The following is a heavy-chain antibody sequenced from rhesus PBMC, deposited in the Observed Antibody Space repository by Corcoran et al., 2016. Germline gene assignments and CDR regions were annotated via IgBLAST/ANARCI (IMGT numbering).Heavy chain of an antibody. Sequence: QVQLQESGPGLVKPSETLSLTCAVSGGSISDDYYWSWIRQPPGKGLEWIGYIYGIGGGTNYNPSLKNRFTISLDTSKNQFSLKLSSVTAADTAVYYCARPYSSWTDDAFDFWGQGLRVTVSS. CDR1: GGSISDDYY. V-gene: IGHV4-106*01. D-gene: IGHD6-13*01. J-gene: IGHJ3*01. CDR3: ARPYSSWTDDAFDF. CDR2: IYGIGGGT.